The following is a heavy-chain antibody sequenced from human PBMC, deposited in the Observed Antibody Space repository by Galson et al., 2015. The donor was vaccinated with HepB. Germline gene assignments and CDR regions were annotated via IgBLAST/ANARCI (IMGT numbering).Heavy chain of an antibody. CDR1: GDSVSSNSAA. V-gene: IGHV6-1*01. CDR2: TYYRAKWYN. CDR3: ARVAGTIYYYGMDV. Sequence: CAISGDSVSSNSAAWYWIRQSPSRGLEWLGRTYYRAKWYNDYAVSVRGRITINSDTSKNQFSLHLNFVTPEDTAVYYCARVAGTIYYYGMDVWGQGTTVTDSS. J-gene: IGHJ6*02. D-gene: IGHD2-15*01.